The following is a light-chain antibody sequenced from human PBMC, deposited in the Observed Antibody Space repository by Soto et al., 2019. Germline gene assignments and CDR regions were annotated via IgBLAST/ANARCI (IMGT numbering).Light chain of an antibody. J-gene: IGKJ1*01. Sequence: AIRMTQSPSSLSASTGDRVTITCRASQGISSYLAWYQQKPGKAPKLLIYAASTLQSGVPSRFSGSGSGTKFTLTIASLQPDDFATYYCQQYNSHWTFGQGTKVDI. CDR3: QQYNSHWT. CDR2: AAS. CDR1: QGISSY. V-gene: IGKV1-8*01.